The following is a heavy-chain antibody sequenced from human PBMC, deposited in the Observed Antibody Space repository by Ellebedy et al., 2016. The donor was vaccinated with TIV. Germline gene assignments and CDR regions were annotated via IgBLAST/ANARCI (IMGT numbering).Heavy chain of an antibody. V-gene: IGHV3-23*01. Sequence: GGSLRLXCEASGFTFNSNIAMTWVRQSPERGLEWVSRISGSGGSTYYADSVKGRFTISRDNSKNTLFLQMHSLRSDDTGVYYCARWQIVPSAIPVGYFTPWGQGTLVTVSS. J-gene: IGHJ5*02. CDR1: GFTFNSNIA. CDR3: ARWQIVPSAIPVGYFTP. CDR2: ISGSGGST. D-gene: IGHD2-2*02.